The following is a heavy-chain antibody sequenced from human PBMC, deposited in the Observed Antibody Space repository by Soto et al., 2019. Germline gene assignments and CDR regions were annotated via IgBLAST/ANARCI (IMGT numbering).Heavy chain of an antibody. Sequence: SGDFGCRWILPKTGKGLEWIGYVYTSDYTRYSSSLKSRVTISVDPSKSQFYLRLNSVTAADTAVYYCASSARQPGYVFADNALDSWGPGTPVSVAS. CDR2: VYTSDYT. D-gene: IGHD1-1*01. J-gene: IGHJ5*01. CDR1: SGDFG. V-gene: IGHV4-61*08. CDR3: ASSARQPGYVFADNALDS.